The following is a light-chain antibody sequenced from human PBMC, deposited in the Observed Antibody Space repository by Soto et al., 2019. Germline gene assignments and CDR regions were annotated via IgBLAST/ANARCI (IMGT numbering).Light chain of an antibody. CDR2: GAS. J-gene: IGKJ1*01. CDR3: QQYHNETPET. Sequence: EIVMTQSPATLSVSPGERATLSCRASQSVSSNLAWYQQKPGQAPRLLIYGASTRATGIPVRFSGSGSGTDSTLTISTLQSEDVAIYNCQQYHNETPETYGHGTKVEIK. V-gene: IGKV3-15*01. CDR1: QSVSSN.